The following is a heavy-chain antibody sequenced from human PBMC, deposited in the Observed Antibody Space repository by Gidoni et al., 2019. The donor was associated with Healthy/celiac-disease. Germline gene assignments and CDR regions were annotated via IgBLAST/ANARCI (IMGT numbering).Heavy chain of an antibody. J-gene: IGHJ6*02. Sequence: EVQLVESGGGLIQPGGSLRLSCAASGFTVSSNYMSWVRQAPGKGLEWVSVIYSGGSTYYADSVKGRFTISRDNSKNTLYLQMNSLRAEDTAVYYCASTGRGYSYGFTYYYYYGMDVWGQGTTDTVSS. D-gene: IGHD5-18*01. V-gene: IGHV3-53*01. CDR3: ASTGRGYSYGFTYYYYYGMDV. CDR1: GFTVSSNY. CDR2: IYSGGST.